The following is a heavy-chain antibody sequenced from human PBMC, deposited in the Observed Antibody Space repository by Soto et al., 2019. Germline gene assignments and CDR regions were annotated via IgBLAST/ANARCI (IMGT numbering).Heavy chain of an antibody. CDR2: ISAYDGKT. CDR1: GYTFNTYG. CDR3: ARDPHEFWTSYWFDP. Sequence: ASVKVSCKTSGYTFNTYGINWVRQAPGQGLELMGWISAYDGKTTYAEKFQGRVTMTTDTSTSTAYMELRSLRSDDTAIYYCARDPHEFWTSYWFDPWGQGTPVTVSS. V-gene: IGHV1-18*01. D-gene: IGHD3-3*01. J-gene: IGHJ5*02.